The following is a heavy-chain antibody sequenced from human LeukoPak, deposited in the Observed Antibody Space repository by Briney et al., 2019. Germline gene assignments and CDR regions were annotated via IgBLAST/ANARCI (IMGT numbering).Heavy chain of an antibody. CDR3: ATADWESFYFDS. D-gene: IGHD1-26*01. Sequence: SETLSLTCTVSGGSVSRGGYYWNWIRQHPGKGLEWIGFTSYSEGTYYNPSLMSRITISVDRSQNQFSLKMRDVTAADTAVYFCATADWESFYFDSWGQGALVAVSS. CDR2: TSYSEGT. V-gene: IGHV4-31*03. J-gene: IGHJ4*02. CDR1: GGSVSRGGYY.